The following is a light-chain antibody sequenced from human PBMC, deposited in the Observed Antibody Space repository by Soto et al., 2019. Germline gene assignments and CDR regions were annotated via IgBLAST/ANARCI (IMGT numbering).Light chain of an antibody. CDR1: QSVSSN. V-gene: IGKV3D-20*01. CDR3: QQYGSSPPIT. J-gene: IGKJ5*01. Sequence: EIVMTQSPATLSVSAGERATLSWGASQSVSSNLAWYQQKPGQAPRLLIYDASTRATGIPERFSGSVSETDFTLSISRLEPEDFAVYYCQQYGSSPPITFGQGTRLEIK. CDR2: DAS.